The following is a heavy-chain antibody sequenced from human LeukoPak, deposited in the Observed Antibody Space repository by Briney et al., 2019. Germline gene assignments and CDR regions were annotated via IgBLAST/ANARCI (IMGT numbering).Heavy chain of an antibody. J-gene: IGHJ4*02. V-gene: IGHV4-30-4*08. CDR1: GGSLSSGDYY. CDR2: IYYSGST. D-gene: IGHD2-2*01. CDR3: ARDGGCSSTSCLSDY. Sequence: PSQTLSLTCTVSGGSLSSGDYYWSWLRQPPGKGLEWIGYIYYSGSTYYNPSLKSRVTISVDTSKNQFSLKLSSVTAADTAVYYCARDGGCSSTSCLSDYWGQGTLVTVSS.